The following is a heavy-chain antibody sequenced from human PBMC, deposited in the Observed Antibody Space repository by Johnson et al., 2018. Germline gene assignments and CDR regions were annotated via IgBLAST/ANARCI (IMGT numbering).Heavy chain of an antibody. J-gene: IGHJ5*02. Sequence: QVQLVESGGGVVQPGRSLRLSCAASGFTFSSYGMHWVRQAPGQGLGWVAGISYDGSNKYYADSVKGRFTISRDNSKNTLYLQMNSLRAEETAVYYCARDRYSSGGVGRFDPWGQGTLVTVSS. D-gene: IGHD6-19*01. V-gene: IGHV3-30*03. CDR1: GFTFSSYG. CDR3: ARDRYSSGGVGRFDP. CDR2: ISYDGSNK.